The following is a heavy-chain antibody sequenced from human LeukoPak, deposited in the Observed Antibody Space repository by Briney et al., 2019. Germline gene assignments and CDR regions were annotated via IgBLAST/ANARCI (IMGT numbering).Heavy chain of an antibody. Sequence: GASVKVSCKASGYTFTSYGISWVRQAPEQGLEWMGWISAYNGNTNYAQKLQGRVTMTTDTSTSTAYMELRSLRSDDTAVYYCARDLLAAAATGYYYYYYGMDVRGQGTTVTVSS. CDR3: ARDLLAAAATGYYYYYYGMDV. CDR1: GYTFTSYG. V-gene: IGHV1-18*01. CDR2: ISAYNGNT. D-gene: IGHD6-13*01. J-gene: IGHJ6*02.